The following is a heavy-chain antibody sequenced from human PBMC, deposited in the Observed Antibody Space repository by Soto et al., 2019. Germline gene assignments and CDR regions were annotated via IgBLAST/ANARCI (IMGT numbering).Heavy chain of an antibody. J-gene: IGHJ6*03. CDR3: ARVSSPLRFLERYYYYYMAV. V-gene: IGHV1-18*01. D-gene: IGHD3-3*01. CDR2: ISAYNGNT. Sequence: ASVKLSCKASGYSFTSYGSSWVRQAPGQGLEWMGWISAYNGNTNYAQKLQGRVTMTTDTSTSTAYMELRSLRSDDTAVYYCARVSSPLRFLERYYYYYMAVWGKGTTVTVSS. CDR1: GYSFTSYG.